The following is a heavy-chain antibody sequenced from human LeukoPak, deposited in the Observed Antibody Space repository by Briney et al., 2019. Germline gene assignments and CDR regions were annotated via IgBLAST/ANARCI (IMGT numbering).Heavy chain of an antibody. V-gene: IGHV4-59*08. D-gene: IGHD2-2*01. CDR2: IYYSGST. CDR3: ARQRGYALDP. J-gene: IGHJ5*02. CDR1: GGSISSYY. Sequence: KPSETLSLTCTVSGGSISSYYWSWIRQPPGKGPEWIGYIYYSGSTNYNPSLKSRVTISVDTSKNQFSLKLSSVTAADTAVYYCARQRGYALDPWGQGTLVTVSS.